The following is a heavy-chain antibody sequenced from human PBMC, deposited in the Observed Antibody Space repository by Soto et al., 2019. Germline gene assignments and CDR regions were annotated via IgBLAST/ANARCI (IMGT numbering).Heavy chain of an antibody. V-gene: IGHV3-48*01. CDR2: IATSDTVR. CDR1: GFTFRDYS. CDR3: AREAWPLLQTGMDV. D-gene: IGHD5-12*01. J-gene: IGHJ6*02. Sequence: EVKLVESGGGLIQPGGSLRLSRAASGFTFRDYSMNCVRQAPGKGLEWISYIATSDTVRSYAHSVQGRFIISRDNAKKSLFLEMHSLRGEDTAVYYCAREAWPLLQTGMDVWGQGTTVTVSS.